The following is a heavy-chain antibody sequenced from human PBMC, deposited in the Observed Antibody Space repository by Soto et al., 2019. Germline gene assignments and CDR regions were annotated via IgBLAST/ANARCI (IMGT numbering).Heavy chain of an antibody. J-gene: IGHJ3*02. CDR1: GFTFSDYY. Sequence: QVQLVESGGGLVKPGGSLRLSCAASGFTFSDYYMSWIRQAPGKGLEWVSYISGSVGTIHYADSVKGRFTISRDNAKNLLYPQTTSLTAEHPAVSYCARQGVYHESSGYLIREALEIWGQATMVTASS. CDR2: ISGSVGTI. CDR3: ARQGVYHESSGYLIREALEI. D-gene: IGHD3-22*01. V-gene: IGHV3-11*01.